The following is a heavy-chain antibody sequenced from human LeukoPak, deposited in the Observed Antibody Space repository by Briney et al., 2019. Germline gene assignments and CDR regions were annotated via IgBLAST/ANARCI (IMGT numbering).Heavy chain of an antibody. CDR1: GRTFSTYA. CDR2: IIPMFGTA. Sequence: SVKVSCKASGRTFSTYAISWVRQAPGHALEWMGGIIPMFGTADYAQKFQVRVTIIADESTSTVYMELSSLRSGDTAVYSCARDPAERLRGASYYYYMDVWGKGTTVSVSS. V-gene: IGHV1-69*01. J-gene: IGHJ6*03. CDR3: ARDPAERLRGASYYYYMDV. D-gene: IGHD1-1*01.